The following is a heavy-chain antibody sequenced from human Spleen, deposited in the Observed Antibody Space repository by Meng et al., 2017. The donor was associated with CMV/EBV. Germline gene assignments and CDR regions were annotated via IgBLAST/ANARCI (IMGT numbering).Heavy chain of an antibody. CDR3: ARAAAYMSYGLDV. CDR2: INPNSGGT. J-gene: IGHJ6*02. CDR1: GYTFTGYY. Sequence: ASVKVSCKASGYTFTGYYINWVRQAPGQGLEWMGWINPNSGGTNNAQKFQGRVTMTRDTSINTAYMELSRLKSDDTAVYYCARAAAYMSYGLDVWGQGTTVTVSS. V-gene: IGHV1-2*02. D-gene: IGHD2-15*01.